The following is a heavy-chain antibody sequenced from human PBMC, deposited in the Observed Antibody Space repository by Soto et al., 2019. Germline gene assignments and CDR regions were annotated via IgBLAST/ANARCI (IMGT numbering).Heavy chain of an antibody. D-gene: IGHD3-10*01. Sequence: SETMYLTCTVSGGSISSYYWSWIRQPPGKGLEWIGYIYYSGSTNYNPSLKSRVTISVDTSKNQFSLKLSSVTAADTAVYYCARGSSGSYYRPSYWFDPWGQGTLVTVSS. J-gene: IGHJ5*02. CDR2: IYYSGST. V-gene: IGHV4-59*01. CDR3: ARGSSGSYYRPSYWFDP. CDR1: GGSISSYY.